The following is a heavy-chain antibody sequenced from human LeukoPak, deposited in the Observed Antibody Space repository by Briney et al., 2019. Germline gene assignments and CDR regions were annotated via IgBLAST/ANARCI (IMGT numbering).Heavy chain of an antibody. CDR2: IIPIFGTA. V-gene: IGHV1-69*13. CDR3: ARPDSSGWYGDAFDI. CDR1: GGTFSSYA. Sequence: ASVKGSCKAPGGTFSSYAISWVRQAPGQGLEWMGGIIPIFGTANYAQKFQGRVTITADESTSTAYMELSSLRSEDTAVYYCARPDSSGWYGDAFDIWGQGTVVTVSS. D-gene: IGHD6-19*01. J-gene: IGHJ3*02.